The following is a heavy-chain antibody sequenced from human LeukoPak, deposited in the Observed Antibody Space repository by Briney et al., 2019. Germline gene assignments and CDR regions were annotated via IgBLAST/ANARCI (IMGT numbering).Heavy chain of an antibody. J-gene: IGHJ6*02. CDR3: ARERRLPPYYYYYGMDV. CDR1: GFTFSSYW. CDR2: IKQDGSEK. V-gene: IGHV3-7*01. Sequence: LAGGSLRLSCAASGFTFSSYWMSWVRQAPGKGLEWVANIKQDGSEKYYVDSVKGRSTISRDNAKNSLYLQMNSLRAEDMAVYYCARERRLPPYYYYYGMDVWGQGTTVTVSS. D-gene: IGHD5-12*01.